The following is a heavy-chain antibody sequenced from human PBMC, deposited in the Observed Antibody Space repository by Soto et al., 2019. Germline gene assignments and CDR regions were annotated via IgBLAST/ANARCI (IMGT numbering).Heavy chain of an antibody. CDR1: GGSISSSSYY. CDR2: IYYSGST. D-gene: IGHD4-4*01. V-gene: IGHV4-39*01. CDR3: ARQDYTFSDFDY. Sequence: PSETLSLTCTVSGGSISSSSYYWGWIRQPPGKGLEWIGSIYYSGSTYYNPSLKSRVTISVDTSKNQFSLKLSSVTAADTAVYYCARQDYTFSDFDYWGQGTLVTVSS. J-gene: IGHJ4*02.